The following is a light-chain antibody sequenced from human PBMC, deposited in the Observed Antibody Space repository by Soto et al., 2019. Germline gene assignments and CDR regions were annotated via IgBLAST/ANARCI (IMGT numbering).Light chain of an antibody. CDR1: QDIRNY. CDR2: DAS. Sequence: DIQMTQSPSSLSASVGDRVTITCQASQDIRNYLNWYQQKPGKAPNLLIYDASSLETGVPSRFSGSGFGTYFTFTISCLQPEDIATYFCQQFDNLPLTFGPGTKVDVK. CDR3: QQFDNLPLT. J-gene: IGKJ3*01. V-gene: IGKV1-33*01.